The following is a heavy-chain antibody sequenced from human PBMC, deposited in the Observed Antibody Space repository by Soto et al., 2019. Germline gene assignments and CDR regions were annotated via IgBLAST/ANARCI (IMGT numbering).Heavy chain of an antibody. V-gene: IGHV4-59*01. Sequence: QVQLQESGPGLVKPSETLSLTCTVSGGSISSYYWSWIRQPPGKGLEWIGYIYYSGSTNYNPSLKCRVTIGVDTSKNQFSLKLSSVTAADTAVYYCARDSPLGYDYLWGSYRSGFGWFDPWGQGTLVTVSS. CDR1: GGSISSYY. D-gene: IGHD3-16*02. CDR2: IYYSGST. J-gene: IGHJ5*02. CDR3: ARDSPLGYDYLWGSYRSGFGWFDP.